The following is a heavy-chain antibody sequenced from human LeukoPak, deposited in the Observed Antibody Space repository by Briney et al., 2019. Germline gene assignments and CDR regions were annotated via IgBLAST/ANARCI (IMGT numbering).Heavy chain of an antibody. CDR2: IYCSGST. D-gene: IGHD6-19*01. J-gene: IGHJ4*02. CDR1: GGSISSDSYY. Sequence: PSETLSLTCTVCGGSISSDSYYWAWIRQPPGKGLEWIASIYCSGSTYYNPSLKSRVTISVDTSRNQFSLKLSSVTAADTAVYYCASLAVAGLSEGYWGQGTLVIVSS. V-gene: IGHV4-39*01. CDR3: ASLAVAGLSEGY.